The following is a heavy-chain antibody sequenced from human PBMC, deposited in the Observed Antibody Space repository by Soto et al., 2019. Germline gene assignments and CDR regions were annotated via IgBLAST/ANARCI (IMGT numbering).Heavy chain of an antibody. Sequence: GASVKVSCKASGVTFSSYAISWVRQAPGQGLEWMGGIIPIFGTANYAQKFQGRVTITADESTSTAYMELSSLRSEDTAVYYCAREGVGAHSNDAFDIWGQGTMVTV. CDR2: IIPIFGTA. V-gene: IGHV1-69*13. CDR3: AREGVGAHSNDAFDI. D-gene: IGHD1-26*01. CDR1: GVTFSSYA. J-gene: IGHJ3*02.